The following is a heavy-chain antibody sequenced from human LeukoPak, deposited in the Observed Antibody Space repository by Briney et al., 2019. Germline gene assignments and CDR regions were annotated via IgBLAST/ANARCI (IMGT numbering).Heavy chain of an antibody. V-gene: IGHV4-34*01. CDR1: GGSFSGYY. CDR2: IKHSGSS. CDR3: ASSSLRGSDAFDI. D-gene: IGHD3-16*01. J-gene: IGHJ3*02. Sequence: SETLSLTCAVYGGSFSGYYWSWIRQPPGKGLEWIGEIKHSGSSNYNPSLKSRVTISLDTSKNQFSLKLSSVTAADTAVYYCASSSLRGSDAFDIWGQGTMVTVSS.